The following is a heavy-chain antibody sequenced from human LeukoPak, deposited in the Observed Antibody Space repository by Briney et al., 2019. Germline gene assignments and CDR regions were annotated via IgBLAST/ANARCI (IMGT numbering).Heavy chain of an antibody. CDR3: TRGLWFGEFYYYYMDV. J-gene: IGHJ6*03. CDR2: IRSKAYGGTT. V-gene: IGHV3-49*04. D-gene: IGHD3-10*01. Sequence: PGGSLRLSCTASGFTFGDYAMSWVRQAPGKGLEWVGFIRSKAYGGTTEYAASVKGRFTISRDDSKSIAYLQMNSLKTEDTAVYYCTRGLWFGEFYYYYMDVWGKGTTVTISS. CDR1: GFTFGDYA.